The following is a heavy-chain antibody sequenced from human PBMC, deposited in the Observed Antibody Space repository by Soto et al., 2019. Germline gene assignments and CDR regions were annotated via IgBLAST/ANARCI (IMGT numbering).Heavy chain of an antibody. CDR3: VRQGFGALHGLVDV. CDR1: GFTFSSYA. V-gene: IGHV3-30-3*01. Sequence: PGGSLRLSCAASGFTFSSYAMHWVRQAPGKGLEWVAVISYDGSNKYYADSVKGRFTISRDNSKNTLYLQMNSLRAEDTAVYYCVRQGFGALHGLVDVWGQGTTVTVSS. J-gene: IGHJ6*02. CDR2: ISYDGSNK. D-gene: IGHD3-10*01.